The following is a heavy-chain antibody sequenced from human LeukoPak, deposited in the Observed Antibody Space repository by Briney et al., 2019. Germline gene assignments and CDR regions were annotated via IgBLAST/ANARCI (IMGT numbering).Heavy chain of an antibody. CDR3: TTDEDWNYARKDV. CDR2: TVSEIDGGTT. Sequence: PGGSLRLSCAASRFTVSNNCMSWVRQVPGKGLEWVGQTVSEIDGGTTDYATSVKGRFTISRDDSKSTLYLQMNSLKIEDTAVYYCTTDEDWNYARKDVWGQGATVIVSS. V-gene: IGHV3-15*04. D-gene: IGHD1-7*01. J-gene: IGHJ6*02. CDR1: RFTVSNNC.